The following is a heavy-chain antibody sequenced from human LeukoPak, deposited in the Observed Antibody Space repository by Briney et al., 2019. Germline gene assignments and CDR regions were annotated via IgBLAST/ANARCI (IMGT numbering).Heavy chain of an antibody. CDR3: ARSSPVTIFGVVQQPFDP. D-gene: IGHD3-3*01. CDR2: INPNSGGT. CDR1: GYTFTGYY. J-gene: IGHJ5*02. V-gene: IGHV1-2*04. Sequence: ASVNVSCKASGYTFTGYYMHWVRQAPGQGLEWMGWINPNSGGTNYAQKFQGWVTMTRDTSISTAYMELSRLRSDDTAVYYCARSSPVTIFGVVQQPFDPWGQGTLVTVSS.